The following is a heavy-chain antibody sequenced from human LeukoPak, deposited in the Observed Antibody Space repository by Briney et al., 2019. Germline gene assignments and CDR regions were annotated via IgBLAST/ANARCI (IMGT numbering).Heavy chain of an antibody. D-gene: IGHD2-8*02. CDR3: ATYRQVLLPFES. CDR2: ISPSGGEI. CDR1: RFTFSTFA. J-gene: IGHJ4*02. Sequence: GGALRLSRAASRFTFSTFAMIWVRQPPRKGRERVSSISPSGGEIHYAASVRGRLTISRDNSKTTLSLQMNSLRAEDTAIYYCATYRQVLLPFESWGQGTLVTVSS. V-gene: IGHV3-23*01.